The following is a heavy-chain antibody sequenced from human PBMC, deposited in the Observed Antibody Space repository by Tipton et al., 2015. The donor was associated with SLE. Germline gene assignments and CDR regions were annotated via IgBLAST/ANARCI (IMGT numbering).Heavy chain of an antibody. Sequence: SLRLSCAASGFTVSDTYMTWVRQAPGKGLQWVSLIYVGDSTYYVDSVKGRFTTSRDDSKNTLYLQMNSLRVEDTGVYFCARAVTWTWLDPWGQGTLVTVSS. V-gene: IGHV3-66*02. CDR1: GFTVSDTY. CDR3: ARAVTWTWLDP. D-gene: IGHD4-17*01. J-gene: IGHJ5*02. CDR2: IYVGDST.